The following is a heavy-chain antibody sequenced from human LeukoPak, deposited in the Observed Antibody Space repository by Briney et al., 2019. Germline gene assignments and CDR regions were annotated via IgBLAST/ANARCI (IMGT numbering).Heavy chain of an antibody. J-gene: IGHJ4*02. V-gene: IGHV4-59*01. CDR3: ARDRGSGGGFDY. CDR2: ISYSGST. CDR1: GGPISGYY. Sequence: SETLSLTCTVSGGPISGYYWSWIRQPPGKGLEWIAYISYSGSTNYNPSLKNRVTISRDTSKNQLSLKLSSVTAADTAVYYCARDRGSGGGFDYWGRGTLVTVSS. D-gene: IGHD2-15*01.